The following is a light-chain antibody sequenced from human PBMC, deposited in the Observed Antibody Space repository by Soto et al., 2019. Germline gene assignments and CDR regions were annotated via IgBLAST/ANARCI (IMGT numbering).Light chain of an antibody. V-gene: IGKV3-20*01. Sequence: EIVWTQSPGTLSLSPGERATLSCRASQSVRSSFLAWYQQRPGQAPRRLIYGASSRATGIPDRFSGSGSGTDFTLTISRLEPEDFAVFYCQQYDSSPVTCGQGTKVEIK. CDR1: QSVRSSF. J-gene: IGKJ1*01. CDR2: GAS. CDR3: QQYDSSPVT.